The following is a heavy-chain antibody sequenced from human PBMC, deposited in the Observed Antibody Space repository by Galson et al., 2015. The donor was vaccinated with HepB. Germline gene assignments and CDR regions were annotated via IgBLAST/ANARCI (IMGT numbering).Heavy chain of an antibody. V-gene: IGHV3-30*03. D-gene: IGHD6-6*01. CDR2: AVNDEIRK. Sequence: SLRLSCAASGLPFSSYGWHWVRQAPGKGLEWVAFAVNDEIRKFYVNSVKGRFTISRDNSKNTLSLQMNSLRADDTAVYYCARPYSTSSSYYYGMDVWGQGTTVTVSS. CDR1: GLPFSSYG. J-gene: IGHJ6*02. CDR3: ARPYSTSSSYYYGMDV.